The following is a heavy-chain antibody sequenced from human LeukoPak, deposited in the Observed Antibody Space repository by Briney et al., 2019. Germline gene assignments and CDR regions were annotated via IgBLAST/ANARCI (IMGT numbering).Heavy chain of an antibody. CDR2: KYYSGSA. J-gene: IGHJ3*02. Sequence: SETLSLTCNGSGVSVSDGRYYWTWIRQHPGKGLECIGYKYYSGSAKYNPSLKSQLTISIDTPKNQSSLQLSSVTAADTATYYCATPYCSGISCLNVFNMWGQGTRVTVSS. CDR3: ATPYCSGISCLNVFNM. CDR1: GVSVSDGRYY. D-gene: IGHD2-2*01. V-gene: IGHV4-31*01.